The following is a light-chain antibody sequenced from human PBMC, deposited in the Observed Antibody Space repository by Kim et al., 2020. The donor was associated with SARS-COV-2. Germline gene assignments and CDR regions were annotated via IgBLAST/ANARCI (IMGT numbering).Light chain of an antibody. CDR2: AAS. CDR3: QQYSTYPRT. Sequence: AIRMTQSPSSLSASTGDRVTITCRASQGISSYLAWYQQKPGKAPNLLIYAASTLQGGVPSRFSGSGSGTDFTLTISCLQSDDFATYYCQQYSTYPRTFGQGTKLEIK. CDR1: QGISSY. J-gene: IGKJ2*01. V-gene: IGKV1-8*01.